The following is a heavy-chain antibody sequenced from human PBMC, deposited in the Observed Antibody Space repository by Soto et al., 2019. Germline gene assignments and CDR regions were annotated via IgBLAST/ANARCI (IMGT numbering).Heavy chain of an antibody. V-gene: IGHV4-59*02. CDR1: GGSVSTYY. Sequence: SETLSLTCTVSGGSVSTYYWSWIRQPPGKGPEWIAYIYYTGSTVYNPSFKSRVTISVDTSKNQFSLKLNSVTAADTAVYYCARDLWGYCGTDCFPLDVWGQGTTVTVSS. J-gene: IGHJ6*02. CDR3: ARDLWGYCGTDCFPLDV. CDR2: IYYTGST. D-gene: IGHD2-21*02.